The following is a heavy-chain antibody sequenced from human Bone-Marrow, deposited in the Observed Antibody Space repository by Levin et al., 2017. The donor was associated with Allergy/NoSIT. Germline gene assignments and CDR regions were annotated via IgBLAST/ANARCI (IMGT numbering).Heavy chain of an antibody. V-gene: IGHV3-30*18. J-gene: IGHJ4*02. Sequence: PGESLKISCAASGFTFSSSGMHWVRQAPGKGLEWVALISFDGSNKLSAGSVKGRFTISRDNSKNTVYLQMDSLRVDDTAVYYCAKDWDYGYTSPAIDYWGQGILVTVSA. CDR1: GFTFSSSG. D-gene: IGHD3-16*01. CDR3: AKDWDYGYTSPAIDY. CDR2: ISFDGSNK.